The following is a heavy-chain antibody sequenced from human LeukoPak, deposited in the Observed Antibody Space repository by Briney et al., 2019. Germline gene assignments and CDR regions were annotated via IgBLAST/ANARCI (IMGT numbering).Heavy chain of an antibody. V-gene: IGHV3-53*01. CDR2: IYSGGTT. J-gene: IGHJ4*02. CDR1: GFTVSSNY. CDR3: ARGLVGAYFDY. D-gene: IGHD1-26*01. Sequence: PGGSLRLSCAASGFTVSSNYMNWVRQAPGKGLEWVSVIYSGGTTYYADSVKGRFTISRDNSKNTLYLQTNSLRAEDTAVYYCARGLVGAYFDYWGQGTLVTVSS.